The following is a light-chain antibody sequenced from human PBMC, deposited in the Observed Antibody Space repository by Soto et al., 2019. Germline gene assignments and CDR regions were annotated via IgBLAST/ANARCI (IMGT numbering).Light chain of an antibody. Sequence: QSVLTQPPSASGSPGQRVTISCSGSSSNIGSNPVNWYQQLPGTAPKLFIFANINRPSGVPDRFSGSKSGTSASLAITGLRAEDEADYYCQSYDSSPSGYVFGTGTKVTVL. CDR3: QSYDSSPSGYV. J-gene: IGLJ1*01. CDR1: SSNIGSNP. V-gene: IGLV1-40*01. CDR2: ANI.